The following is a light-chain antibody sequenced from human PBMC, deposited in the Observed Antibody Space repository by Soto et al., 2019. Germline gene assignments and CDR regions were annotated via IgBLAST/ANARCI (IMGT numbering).Light chain of an antibody. V-gene: IGKV1-39*01. J-gene: IGKJ1*01. CDR3: QQSYSTPWT. CDR2: AAS. CDR1: QSISSY. Sequence: DIQMTQSPSSLSASVGDRVTITCRASQSISSYLNWYHQKPGKAPKLLIYAASSLQSGVPSRFSGSGSGTDFPLTISSLQPEDFATYYCQQSYSTPWTFGQGTKVEIK.